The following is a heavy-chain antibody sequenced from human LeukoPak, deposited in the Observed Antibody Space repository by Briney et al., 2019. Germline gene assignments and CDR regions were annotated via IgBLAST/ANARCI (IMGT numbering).Heavy chain of an antibody. CDR3: AKVDRGDYSSSPVPYYNYYMNV. D-gene: IGHD6-13*01. J-gene: IGHJ6*03. Sequence: PGGSVRLSCAASGFTFRYYSMSWVGQARGRGVEWVSCISSSRRLILYSDSVRGRFNISRENAKNLVYMNMNSQRGGDGAVYYCAKVDRGDYSSSPVPYYNYYMNVWGKGTTVTVSS. V-gene: IGHV3-21*01. CDR2: ISSSRRLI. CDR1: GFTFRYYS.